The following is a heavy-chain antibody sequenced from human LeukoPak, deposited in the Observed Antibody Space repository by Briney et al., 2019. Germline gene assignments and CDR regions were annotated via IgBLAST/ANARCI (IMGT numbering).Heavy chain of an antibody. Sequence: SETLSLTCAVSGYSINSGDCWGWIRQPPGRGLEWIGGIDHSGNTHYNPSLKNRVTISADTSKNEFSLKLSSVTATDTAVYYCARVAAAGGQNHFDYWGQGTLVTVSS. J-gene: IGHJ4*02. V-gene: IGHV4-38-2*01. CDR2: IDHSGNT. CDR3: ARVAAAGGQNHFDY. D-gene: IGHD6-13*01. CDR1: GYSINSGDC.